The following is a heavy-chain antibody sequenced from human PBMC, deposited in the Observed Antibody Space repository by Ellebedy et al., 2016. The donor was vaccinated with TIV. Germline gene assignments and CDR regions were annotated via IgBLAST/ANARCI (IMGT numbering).Heavy chain of an antibody. CDR1: GFIFSGYW. CDR2: INSDGSDT. V-gene: IGHV3-74*01. CDR3: AAVQYWEAVFDM. J-gene: IGHJ3*02. D-gene: IGHD2-8*02. Sequence: GESLKISCAASGFIFSGYWMHWVRQAPGKGLVWVPRINSDGSDTAYADSVRGRFTISRDNAKNTLYLQMNSLRAEDTAVYYCAAVQYWEAVFDMWGQGTMVTVSS.